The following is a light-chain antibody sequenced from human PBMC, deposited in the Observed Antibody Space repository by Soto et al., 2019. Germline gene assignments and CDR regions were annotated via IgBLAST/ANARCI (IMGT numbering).Light chain of an antibody. J-gene: IGLJ3*02. CDR3: QAWDSSTAWV. V-gene: IGLV3-1*01. Sequence: SYELTQPPSVSVSPGQTASITCSGDKLGNKYACWYQQKPGQSPVLVIYEDSKRPSGIPERFSGSNSGNTATLTISGTQAMDEADYYCQAWDSSTAWVFGGRTKVTVL. CDR2: EDS. CDR1: KLGNKY.